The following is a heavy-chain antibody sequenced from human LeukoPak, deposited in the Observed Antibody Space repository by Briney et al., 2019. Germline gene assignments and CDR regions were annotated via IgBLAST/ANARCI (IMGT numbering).Heavy chain of an antibody. Sequence: SETLSLICTVSGASIRGSNYYWDWIRQPPGKGLEWIGSIHYTGSTNYNPSPKSRVTISVDTSKNQFSLRLRSVTAADTAVYYCVRQDIDIVATRTFDYWGQGALVTVSS. V-gene: IGHV4-39*01. CDR2: IHYTGST. CDR3: VRQDIDIVATRTFDY. CDR1: GASIRGSNYY. J-gene: IGHJ4*02. D-gene: IGHD5-12*01.